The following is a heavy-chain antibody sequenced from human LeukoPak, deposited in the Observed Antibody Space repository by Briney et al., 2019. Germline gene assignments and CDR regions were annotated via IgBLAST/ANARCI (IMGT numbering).Heavy chain of an antibody. V-gene: IGHV3-23*01. Sequence: GGSLRLSCVGSGFSFSTYDMGWVRQTPGKGLEWVSAISTTGGYTEDADSVKGRFTISRDNSQNTLFLQMHSLSAEDTAVYYCAKKPATIKFPFDIWGQGTLVTVSP. CDR3: AKKPATIKFPFDI. J-gene: IGHJ4*02. CDR2: ISTTGGYT. CDR1: GFSFSTYD. D-gene: IGHD5-24*01.